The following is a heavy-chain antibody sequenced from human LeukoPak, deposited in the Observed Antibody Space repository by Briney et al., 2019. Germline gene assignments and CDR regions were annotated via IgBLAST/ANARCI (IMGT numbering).Heavy chain of an antibody. D-gene: IGHD3-9*01. J-gene: IGHJ3*02. V-gene: IGHV2-70*11. Sequence: SGPTLVNPTQTLTLTCTFSGFSLSTSGMCVSWIRQPPGKALEWLARIDWDDDKYYSTSLKTRLTISKDTSKHQMVLTMTNMDPVDTATYYCARVLAGYDAFDIWGQGTMVTVSS. CDR1: GFSLSTSGMC. CDR3: ARVLAGYDAFDI. CDR2: IDWDDDK.